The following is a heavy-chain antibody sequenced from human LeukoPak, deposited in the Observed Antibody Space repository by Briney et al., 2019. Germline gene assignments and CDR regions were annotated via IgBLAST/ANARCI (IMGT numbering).Heavy chain of an antibody. J-gene: IGHJ4*02. CDR3: ARRHYDFWSGSPQPYDY. CDR1: GGSFSGYY. CDR2: INHSGST. D-gene: IGHD3-3*01. Sequence: PSETLSLTCAVYGGSFSGYYWSWIRQPPGKGLEWIGVINHSGSTNFNPSLKSRVTISVDTSKNQFSLKLSSVTAADTAVYYCARRHYDFWSGSPQPYDYWGQGTLVTVSS. V-gene: IGHV4-34*01.